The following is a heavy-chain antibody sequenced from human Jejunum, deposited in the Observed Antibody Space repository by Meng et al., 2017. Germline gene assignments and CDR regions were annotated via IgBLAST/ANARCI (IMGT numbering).Heavy chain of an antibody. Sequence: QVQLVRSGDEVKKPGASLKVSCKAPGDRFTSFGITWVRQAPGQGLEWMGWISTYNGQTNLAQKFQDRVTMTTDTSTTTVYMELRSLRSDDTAVYYCARDGVSYTMVRGPTYWGQGTLVTVSS. V-gene: IGHV1-18*01. D-gene: IGHD3-10*01. CDR1: GDRFTSFG. CDR3: ARDGVSYTMVRGPTY. CDR2: ISTYNGQT. J-gene: IGHJ4*02.